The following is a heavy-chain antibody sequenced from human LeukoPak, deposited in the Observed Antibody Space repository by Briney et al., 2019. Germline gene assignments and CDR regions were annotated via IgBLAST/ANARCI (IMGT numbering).Heavy chain of an antibody. Sequence: GGSLRLSCAASGFTFSDYWMHWVRQAPGNGLVWVSIINTDTRGTYYADSVKGRFTISRDNANNTLYLQMNSLRAEDTAVYYCARAGAYHFDNWGQGTLVTVSS. CDR3: ARAGAYHFDN. J-gene: IGHJ4*02. V-gene: IGHV3-74*01. D-gene: IGHD3-16*01. CDR1: GFTFSDYW. CDR2: INTDTRGT.